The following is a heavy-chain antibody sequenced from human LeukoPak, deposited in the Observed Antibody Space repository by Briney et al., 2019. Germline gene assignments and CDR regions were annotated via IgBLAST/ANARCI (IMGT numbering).Heavy chain of an antibody. CDR1: GYTFTSYD. CDR2: MNPNSGNT. J-gene: IGHJ4*02. V-gene: IGHV1-8*03. CDR3: ARGFMVRGVTSTFDY. D-gene: IGHD3-10*01. Sequence: GASVKVSCKASGYTFTSYDINWVRQATGQGLEWMGWMNPNSGNTGYAQKFQGRVTITRNTSISTAYMELSSLRSEDTAVYYCARGFMVRGVTSTFDYWGLGTLVTVSS.